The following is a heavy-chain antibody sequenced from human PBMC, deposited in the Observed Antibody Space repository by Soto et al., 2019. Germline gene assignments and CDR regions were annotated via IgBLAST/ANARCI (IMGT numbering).Heavy chain of an antibody. Sequence: PSETLSLTCAVCGGSFSGYYWSWIRQPPGKGLERIGEINHSGSTNYNPSLKSRVTISVDTSKNQFSLKLSSVTAADTALYYCARLSGYSGYDLGYWGQGTLVTVSS. D-gene: IGHD5-12*01. CDR3: ARLSGYSGYDLGY. CDR2: INHSGST. J-gene: IGHJ4*02. V-gene: IGHV4-34*01. CDR1: GGSFSGYY.